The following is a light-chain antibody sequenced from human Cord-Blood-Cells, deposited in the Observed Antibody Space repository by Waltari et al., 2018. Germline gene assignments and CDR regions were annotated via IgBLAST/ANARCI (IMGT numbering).Light chain of an antibody. CDR3: SSYTSSSSWV. CDR2: DVI. V-gene: IGLV2-14*01. CDR1: SSDVGCYNS. J-gene: IGLJ3*02. Sequence: SALTQPAYVSGSPGQSITISCTGTSSDVGCYNSVYWDQQHPVKAPKLMIYDVINRPSGVSNRFSGPKSGNTASLTISGLQAEDEADYYCSSYTSSSSWVFGGGTKLTVL.